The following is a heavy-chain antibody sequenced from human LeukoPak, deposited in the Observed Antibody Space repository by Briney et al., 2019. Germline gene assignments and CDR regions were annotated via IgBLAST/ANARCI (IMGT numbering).Heavy chain of an antibody. CDR2: ISAYNGNT. CDR1: GYTFTSYG. Sequence: ASVKVSCKASGYTFTSYGISWVRQAPGQGLEWMGWISAYNGNTNYAQKLQGRVTMTTDTSTSTAYMELRSLRSDDTAVYYCARVGRQSFGVVIGWLDPWGQGTLVTVSS. CDR3: ARVGRQSFGVVIGWLDP. J-gene: IGHJ5*02. D-gene: IGHD3-3*01. V-gene: IGHV1-18*01.